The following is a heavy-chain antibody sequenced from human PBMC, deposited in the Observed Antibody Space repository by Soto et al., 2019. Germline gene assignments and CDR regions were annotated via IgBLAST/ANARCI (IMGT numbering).Heavy chain of an antibody. CDR3: ARFTDTAMAHDY. D-gene: IGHD5-18*01. Sequence: SETLSLTCTVSGGSISSYYWSWIRQPPGKGLEWIGYIYYSGSTNYNPSLKSRVTISVGTSKNQFSLKLSSVTAADTAVYYCARFTDTAMAHDYWGQGTLVTVSS. V-gene: IGHV4-59*01. CDR2: IYYSGST. CDR1: GGSISSYY. J-gene: IGHJ4*02.